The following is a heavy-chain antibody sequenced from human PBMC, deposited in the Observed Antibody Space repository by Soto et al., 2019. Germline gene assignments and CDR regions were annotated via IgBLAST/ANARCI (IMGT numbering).Heavy chain of an antibody. Sequence: SGTLCLTFAVYGGSFSGYYWSWIRQPPGKGLEWIGEINHSGSTNYNPSLKSRVTISVDTSKNQFSLKLSSVTAADTAVYYCASSMGVYYYYGMDVWGQGTTVT. J-gene: IGHJ6*02. CDR2: INHSGST. CDR3: ASSMGVYYYYGMDV. CDR1: GGSFSGYY. D-gene: IGHD2-8*01. V-gene: IGHV4-34*01.